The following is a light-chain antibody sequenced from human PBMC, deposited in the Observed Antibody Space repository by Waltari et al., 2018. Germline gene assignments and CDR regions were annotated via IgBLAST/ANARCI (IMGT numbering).Light chain of an antibody. V-gene: IGLV1-44*01. CDR2: SND. Sequence: SVLTQPPSASGTPGQRVTISCSGSSSNVGSGLFYWYKQLPRTAPKLLIHSNDQRPSGVPDRFSGSRSGTSASLAISGLQSEDEADYYCAAWDVNLNGVLFGGGTKLTVL. CDR1: SSNVGSGL. J-gene: IGLJ3*02. CDR3: AAWDVNLNGVL.